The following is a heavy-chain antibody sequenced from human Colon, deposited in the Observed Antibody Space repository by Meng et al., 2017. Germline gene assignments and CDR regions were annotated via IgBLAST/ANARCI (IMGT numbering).Heavy chain of an antibody. V-gene: IGHV3-30*04. CDR1: GFPFSTYT. D-gene: IGHD6-13*01. CDR3: ARANSSTWHYFDY. J-gene: IGHJ4*02. Sequence: GGSLRLSCAASGFPFSTYTIHWVRQAPGKGPEWVAVISYDGTYKYSADSVRGRFTISRDNSKNTLFLQMNSLRPEDTAVYYCARANSSTWHYFDYWGQGTLVTAPQ. CDR2: ISYDGTYK.